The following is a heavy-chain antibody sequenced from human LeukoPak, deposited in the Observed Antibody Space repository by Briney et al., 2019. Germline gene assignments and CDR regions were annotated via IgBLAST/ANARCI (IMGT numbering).Heavy chain of an antibody. CDR1: GGSFSGYY. CDR3: ASYRSTVTTFGY. V-gene: IGHV4-34*01. J-gene: IGHJ4*02. CDR2: INHSGST. D-gene: IGHD4-17*01. Sequence: PSETLSLTCAVYGGSFSGYYWSWIRQPPGKGLEWIGEINHSGSTNYNSSLKSRVTISVDTSKNQFSLKLSSVTAADTAVYYCASYRSTVTTFGYWGQGTLVTVSS.